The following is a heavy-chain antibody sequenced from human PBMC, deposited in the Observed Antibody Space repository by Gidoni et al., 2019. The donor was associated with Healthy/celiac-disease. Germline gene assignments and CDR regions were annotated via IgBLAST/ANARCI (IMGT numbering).Heavy chain of an antibody. CDR2: IYYSGST. V-gene: IGHV4-39*01. Sequence: QLQLQESGPGLVKPSETLSLTCTVSGGSISSSSYYWGWIRQPPGKGLEWIGSIYYSGSTYYNPSLKSRVTISVDTSKNQFSLKLSSVTAADTAVYYCASLPILYYDSSGYCYWGQGTLVTVSS. D-gene: IGHD3-22*01. CDR3: ASLPILYYDSSGYCY. J-gene: IGHJ4*02. CDR1: GGSISSSSYY.